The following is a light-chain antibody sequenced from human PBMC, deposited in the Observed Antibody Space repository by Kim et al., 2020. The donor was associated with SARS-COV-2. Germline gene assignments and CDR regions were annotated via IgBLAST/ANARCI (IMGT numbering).Light chain of an antibody. CDR1: QSLLHSNGYNY. CDR2: LGS. J-gene: IGKJ5*01. Sequence: DIMMTQSPLSLPVTPGEPTSISCRSSQSLLHSNGYNYLDWYLQKPGQSPQLLIYLGSNRASGVPDRFSGSGSGTDFTLKISRVEAEDVGVYYCMQDLQTLTFGQGTRLEIK. V-gene: IGKV2-28*01. CDR3: MQDLQTLT.